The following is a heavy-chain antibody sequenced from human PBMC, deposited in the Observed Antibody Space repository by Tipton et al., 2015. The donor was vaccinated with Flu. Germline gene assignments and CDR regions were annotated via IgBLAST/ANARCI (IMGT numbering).Heavy chain of an antibody. D-gene: IGHD3-10*02. Sequence: TLSLTCVVSGYSISSGYYWGWVRQPPGKGLEWIGTIYHSGSTYYNPSLKSRVTISVDTSKNQFSLKLSSVTAADTAVYYCARHTGDSVRGIIDCWGQGTLVTVSS. V-gene: IGHV4-38-2*01. CDR3: ARHTGDSVRGIIDC. J-gene: IGHJ4*02. CDR1: GYSISSGYY. CDR2: IYHSGST.